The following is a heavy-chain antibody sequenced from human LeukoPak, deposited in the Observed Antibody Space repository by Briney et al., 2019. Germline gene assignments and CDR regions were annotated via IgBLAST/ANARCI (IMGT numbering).Heavy chain of an antibody. D-gene: IGHD6-13*01. CDR2: ISGSGDST. CDR3: AKDHGAASEDFDY. J-gene: IGHJ4*02. CDR1: GFTFSSYV. V-gene: IGHV3-23*01. Sequence: PGGSLRLSCAASGFTFSSYVMSWVRQAPGKGLEWVSTISGSGDSTYYADSVKGRFTISRDNSKNTVYLQMNSLTAEDTAVYYCAKDHGAASEDFDYWGQGVLVTVSS.